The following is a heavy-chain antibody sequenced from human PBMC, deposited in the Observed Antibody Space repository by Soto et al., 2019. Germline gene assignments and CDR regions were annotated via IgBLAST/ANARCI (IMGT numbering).Heavy chain of an antibody. V-gene: IGHV4-30-4*01. CDR2: IYYSGST. Sequence: PSETLSLTCSVSGGSISSGDYYWNWIRQPPGKGLEWVGHIYYSGSTYYNSSLKSRVTISLDTSKNQFSLKLSSVTAADTAVYYCARTLPNRQLFDSWSQGTLVTVSS. J-gene: IGHJ4*02. CDR1: GGSISSGDYY. CDR3: ARTLPNRQLFDS. D-gene: IGHD1-1*01.